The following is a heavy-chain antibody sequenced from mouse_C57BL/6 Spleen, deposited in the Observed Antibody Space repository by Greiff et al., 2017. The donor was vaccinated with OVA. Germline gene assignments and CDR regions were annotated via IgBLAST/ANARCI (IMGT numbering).Heavy chain of an antibody. CDR2: INPGSGGT. CDR1: GYAFTNYL. V-gene: IGHV1-54*01. CDR3: ARDWDLYYAMDY. Sequence: VQLQESGAELVRPGPSVKVSCKASGYAFTNYLIEWVKQRPGQGLEWIGVINPGSGGTNYNEKFKGKATLTADKSSSTAYMQLSSLTSEDSAVYFCARDWDLYYAMDYWGQGTSVTVSS. J-gene: IGHJ4*01. D-gene: IGHD4-1*01.